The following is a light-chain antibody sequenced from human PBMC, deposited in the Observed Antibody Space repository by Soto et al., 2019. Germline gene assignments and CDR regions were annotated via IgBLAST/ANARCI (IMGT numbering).Light chain of an antibody. CDR2: GAS. J-gene: IGKJ1*01. V-gene: IGKV3-15*01. CDR3: QQYNNWPRT. Sequence: EIVMTQSPGTLSVSPGERATLSCRASQSVSGNLAWYHQKPGQAPRLLIYGASTRATGIPARFSGSGSGTEFTLTISSLQSEDFAVYYCQQYNNWPRTFGQGTKVEI. CDR1: QSVSGN.